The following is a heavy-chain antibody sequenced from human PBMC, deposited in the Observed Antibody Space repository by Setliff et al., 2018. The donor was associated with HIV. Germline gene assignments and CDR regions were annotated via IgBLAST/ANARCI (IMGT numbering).Heavy chain of an antibody. J-gene: IGHJ6*03. V-gene: IGHV4-34*01. CDR2: INHSGST. CDR1: GGSITSYF. D-gene: IGHD3-3*01. CDR3: ARGPDFWSAHPYSYYYMDV. Sequence: SETLSLTCTVSGGSITSYFWSWIRQPPGKGLEWIGEINHSGSTNYNPSLTSRVTISVDTSKNQFSLKLNSVTAADTAVYFCARGPDFWSAHPYSYYYMDVWGKGTTVTVSS.